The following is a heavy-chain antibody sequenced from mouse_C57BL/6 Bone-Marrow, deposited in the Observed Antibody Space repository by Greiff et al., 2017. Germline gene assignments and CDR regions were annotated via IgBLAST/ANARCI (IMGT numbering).Heavy chain of an antibody. CDR3: ARGYYDAWFAY. J-gene: IGHJ3*01. CDR1: GFNIKDYY. V-gene: IGHV14-2*01. D-gene: IGHD2-4*01. CDR2: IDPYDGDT. Sequence: LVESGAELVKPGASVKLSCTASGFNIKDYYMHWVKQRTEQGLEWIGRIDPYDGDTKYAPKFQGKATITVDTSSNTAYLQLSSLTSEDTAVYYCARGYYDAWFAYWGQGTVVTVSA.